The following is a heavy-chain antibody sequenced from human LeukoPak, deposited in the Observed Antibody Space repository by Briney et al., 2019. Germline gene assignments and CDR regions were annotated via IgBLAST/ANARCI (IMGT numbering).Heavy chain of an antibody. D-gene: IGHD6-6*01. CDR2: IYYSGTT. V-gene: IGHV4-39*07. Sequence: SETLSLTCTVSGGSISSGSYYWGGIRQPPGKGLEWIGSIYYSGTTYYNPSLKSRVTISVDTSKNQFSLKLSSVTAADTAVYYCARGEIAARLAYFDYWGQGTLVTVSS. J-gene: IGHJ4*02. CDR3: ARGEIAARLAYFDY. CDR1: GGSISSGSYY.